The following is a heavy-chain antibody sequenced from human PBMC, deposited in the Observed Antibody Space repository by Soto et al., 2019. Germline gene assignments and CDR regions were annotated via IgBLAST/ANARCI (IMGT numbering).Heavy chain of an antibody. V-gene: IGHV3-23*01. CDR3: AKADYDFWSGGSPNYY. Sequence: PGGSLRLSCAASGFTFSSYAMSWVRQAPGKGLEWVSAISGSGGSTYYADSVKGRFTISRDNSKNTLYLQMNSLRAEDTAVYYCAKADYDFWSGGSPNYYWGQGTLVTVSS. J-gene: IGHJ4*02. CDR2: ISGSGGST. CDR1: GFTFSSYA. D-gene: IGHD3-3*01.